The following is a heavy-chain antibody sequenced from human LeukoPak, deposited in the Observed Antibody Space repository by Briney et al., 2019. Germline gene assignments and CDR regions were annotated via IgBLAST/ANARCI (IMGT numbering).Heavy chain of an antibody. CDR2: INIDGSIT. Sequence: GGSLRLSCAASGLTFSSYWMHWVRQAPGKGLVWVSRINIDGSITSYADSVKGRFTISRDTAKNTVYLQMNSLRAEDTAVYYCGSGNWGQGTLVTVSS. V-gene: IGHV3-74*01. J-gene: IGHJ4*02. CDR1: GLTFSSYW. CDR3: GSGN.